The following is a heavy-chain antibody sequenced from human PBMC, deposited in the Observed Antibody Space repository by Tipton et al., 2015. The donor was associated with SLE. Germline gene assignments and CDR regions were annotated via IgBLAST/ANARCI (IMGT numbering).Heavy chain of an antibody. J-gene: IGHJ1*01. CDR3: ARVGYFQH. CDR2: INHSGST. CDR1: GFTFSSYS. Sequence: LRLSCAASGFTFSSYSMNWVRQAPGKGLEWIGKINHSGSTNYNPSLKSRVTISVDTSKNQFSLKLSSVTAADTAVYYCARVGYFQHWGQGTLVTVSS. V-gene: IGHV4-34*01.